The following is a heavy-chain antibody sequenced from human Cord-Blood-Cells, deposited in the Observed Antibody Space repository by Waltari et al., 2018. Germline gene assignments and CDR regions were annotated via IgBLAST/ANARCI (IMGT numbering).Heavy chain of an antibody. CDR3: AKSHRRITIFGVVTDDFDY. CDR2: ISGSGGST. Sequence: EVQLLESGGGLVQPGGSLRLSCAASGFTFSSYAMSWVRQALGQGLEWVSAISGSGGSTYYADSVKGRFTISRDNSKNTLYLQMNSLRAEDTAVYYCAKSHRRITIFGVVTDDFDYWGQGTLVTVSS. J-gene: IGHJ4*02. V-gene: IGHV3-23*01. D-gene: IGHD3-3*01. CDR1: GFTFSSYA.